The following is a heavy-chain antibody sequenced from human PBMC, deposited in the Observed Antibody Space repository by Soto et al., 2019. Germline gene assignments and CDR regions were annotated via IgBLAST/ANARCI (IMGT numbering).Heavy chain of an antibody. CDR3: ARLHSSSSGWFDP. D-gene: IGHD6-13*01. Sequence: PSETLSLTCTVSGGSIISSSYYWVWIRQPPGKGLEWIGSIYYSGSTYYNPSLKSRVTISVDTSKNQFSLKLSSVTAADTAVYYCARLHSSSSGWFDPWGQGTLVTVSS. CDR1: GGSIISSSYY. CDR2: IYYSGST. J-gene: IGHJ5*02. V-gene: IGHV4-39*01.